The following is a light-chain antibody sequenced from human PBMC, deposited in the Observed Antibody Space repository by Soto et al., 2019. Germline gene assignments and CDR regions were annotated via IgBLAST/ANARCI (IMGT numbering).Light chain of an antibody. Sequence: ETVLTQSPGTLSLSPGERATLSCRASQSVAKNYLAWYQHKPGQGPRLLLSGASSRATGIPDRFSGSGSGTDFTLTISRLQPEEFAVYYCLQYASEPLTFGGGTKVEI. J-gene: IGKJ4*01. V-gene: IGKV3-20*01. CDR2: GAS. CDR3: LQYASEPLT. CDR1: QSVAKNY.